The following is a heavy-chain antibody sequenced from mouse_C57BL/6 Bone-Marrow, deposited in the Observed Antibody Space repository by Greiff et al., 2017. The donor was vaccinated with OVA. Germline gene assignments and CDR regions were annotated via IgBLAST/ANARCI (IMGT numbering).Heavy chain of an antibody. CDR3: ARGTTVVDYFDY. J-gene: IGHJ2*01. CDR1: CYTFTSYW. V-gene: IGHV1-7*01. D-gene: IGHD1-1*01. CDR2: INPSSGYT. Sequence: VKLVASGAELSPPFSSFPLSFPASCYTFTSYWMHWVKQRPGQGLEWIGYINPSSGYTKYNQKFKDKATLTADKSSSTAYMQLSSLTYEDSAVYYCARGTTVVDYFDYWGQGTTLTVSS.